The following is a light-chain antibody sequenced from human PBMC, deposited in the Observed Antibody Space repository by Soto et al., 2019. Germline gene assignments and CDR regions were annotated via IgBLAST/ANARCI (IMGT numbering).Light chain of an antibody. CDR3: QQRSNWPPG. CDR2: GAS. CDR1: QSVSSSY. V-gene: IGKV3D-20*02. J-gene: IGKJ5*01. Sequence: EIVLTQSPGTLSLSPGERATLSCRASQSVSSSYLAWYQQKPGQAPRLLIYGASSRATGIPDRFSGSGSGTDFTLPIDSLEPEDFAVYYCQQRSNWPPGFGQGTRLEIK.